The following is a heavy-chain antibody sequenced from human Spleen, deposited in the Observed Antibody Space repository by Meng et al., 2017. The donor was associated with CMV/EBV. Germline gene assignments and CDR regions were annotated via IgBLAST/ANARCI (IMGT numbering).Heavy chain of an antibody. CDR1: GGSIRSNTYY. V-gene: IGHV4-39*07. D-gene: IGHD6-6*01. Sequence: LETLSLTCAGPGGSIRSNTYYWGWIRQPPGKGLEWIGSIHYTGATYYNPSLESRVTISADTTKNQFSLRLSSVTAADTAMYYCARESVGVGSSWYVDYWGQGTLVTVSS. CDR3: ARESVGVGSSWYVDY. CDR2: IHYTGAT. J-gene: IGHJ4*02.